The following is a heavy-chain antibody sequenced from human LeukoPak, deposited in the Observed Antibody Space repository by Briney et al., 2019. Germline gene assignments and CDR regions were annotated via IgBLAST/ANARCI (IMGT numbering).Heavy chain of an antibody. CDR2: IIPIFGTA. J-gene: IGHJ1*01. CDR1: GGTFSSYA. V-gene: IGHV1-69*13. D-gene: IGHD5-24*01. CDR3: ARNVKEMATGEEKYFQH. Sequence: SVKVSCKASGGTFSSYAISWVRQAPGQGLEWMGGIIPIFGTANYAQEFQGRVTITADESTSTAYMELSSLRSEDTAVYYCARNVKEMATGEEKYFQHWGQGTLVTVSS.